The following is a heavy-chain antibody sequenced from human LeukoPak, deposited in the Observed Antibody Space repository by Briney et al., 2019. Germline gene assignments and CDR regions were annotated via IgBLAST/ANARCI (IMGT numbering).Heavy chain of an antibody. V-gene: IGHV4-38-2*02. CDR1: GYSISSGYY. Sequence: PSETLSLTCTVSGYSISSGYYWGWIRQPPGKGLEWIGSIYHSGSTYYHPSLKSRVTISVDTSKNQFSLKLSSVTAADTAVYYCARETDCSSTSCYTNAFDIWGQGTMVTVSS. CDR2: IYHSGST. D-gene: IGHD2-2*02. CDR3: ARETDCSSTSCYTNAFDI. J-gene: IGHJ3*02.